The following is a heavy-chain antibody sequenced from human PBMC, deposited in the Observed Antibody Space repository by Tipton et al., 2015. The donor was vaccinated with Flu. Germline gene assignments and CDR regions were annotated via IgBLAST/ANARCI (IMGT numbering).Heavy chain of an antibody. V-gene: IGHV3-30*02. CDR2: IQYDGSEI. Sequence: SLRLSCAASGFTFSSYAMHWVRQAPGKGLEWVAVIQYDGSEIRYADSVKGRFTISRDNSKKTLYLQMNSLRGEDTGVYYCAKDRSGSWTFDYCGQGSLVTFSS. CDR1: GFTFSSYA. CDR3: AKDRSGSWTFDY. D-gene: IGHD6-13*01. J-gene: IGHJ4*02.